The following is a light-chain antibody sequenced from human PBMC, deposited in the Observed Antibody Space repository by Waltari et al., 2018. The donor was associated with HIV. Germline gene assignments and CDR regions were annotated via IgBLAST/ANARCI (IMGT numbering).Light chain of an antibody. V-gene: IGKV1-16*02. CDR1: QDIKNH. CDR2: DAS. CDR3: QQYRNYPPT. Sequence: DTQMTQIPSSLSASVGDRVPITCRASQDIKNHLAWFQQKPGKAPKSLIYDASILQSGVPSKFSGSGSGTDFILTISNLQPEDFASYYCQQYRNYPPTFGQGTRVEI. J-gene: IGKJ1*01.